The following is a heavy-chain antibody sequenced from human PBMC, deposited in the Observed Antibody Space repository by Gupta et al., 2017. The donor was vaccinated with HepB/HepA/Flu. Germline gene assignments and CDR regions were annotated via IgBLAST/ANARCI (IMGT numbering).Heavy chain of an antibody. Sequence: EVHLVESGGSLIQPGGPLRLFCAASGFPFRNYNMNWVRQAPGKGLEWLSYISSDTSTTYYADSVKGRFTISRDNAKDSLYLQMNSLREEDTAVYYCARDDCGNWLNYFDYWGQGTLVTVSS. CDR1: GFPFRNYN. CDR2: ISSDTSTT. D-gene: IGHD2-21*01. V-gene: IGHV3-48*02. CDR3: ARDDCGNWLNYFDY. J-gene: IGHJ4*02.